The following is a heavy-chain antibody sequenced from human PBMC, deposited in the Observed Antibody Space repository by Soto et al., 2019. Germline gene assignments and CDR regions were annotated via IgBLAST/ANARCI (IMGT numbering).Heavy chain of an antibody. CDR3: ARSRSGSTSGRVDV. CDR2: ISWNGYSI. Sequence: EVQLVESGGGLVHPGRSLRLSCVASGFTFDDHVMNWVRQVPGKGLEWVGHISWNGYSIGYGGSVRGRFTISRDNAQNTLYLQMNNLRSEDTALYYCARSRSGSTSGRVDVWGRGTTVTVSS. D-gene: IGHD3-3*01. CDR1: GFTFDDHV. V-gene: IGHV3-9*01. J-gene: IGHJ6*02.